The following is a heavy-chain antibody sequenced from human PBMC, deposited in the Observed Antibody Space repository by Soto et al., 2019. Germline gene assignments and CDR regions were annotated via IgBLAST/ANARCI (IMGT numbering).Heavy chain of an antibody. CDR3: ARDCSTTSCYLPPYFYYGMDV. Sequence: GGSLRLSCAASGFTFSSYWMSWVRQAPGKGLEWVANIKQDGSEKYYVDSVKGRFTISRDNAKKSLYLQMNSLRAEDTAVYYCARDCSTTSCYLPPYFYYGMDVWGQGTPVTVSS. CDR1: GFTFSSYW. D-gene: IGHD2-2*01. CDR2: IKQDGSEK. V-gene: IGHV3-7*01. J-gene: IGHJ6*02.